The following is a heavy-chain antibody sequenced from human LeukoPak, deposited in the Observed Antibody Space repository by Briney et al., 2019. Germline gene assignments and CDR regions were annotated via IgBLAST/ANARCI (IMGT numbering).Heavy chain of an antibody. CDR1: GGSFSGYY. CDR2: INHSGST. V-gene: IGHV4-34*01. CDR3: AGGRYDYIWGSYRPFDY. Sequence: SETLSLTCAVYGGSFSGYYWSWIRQPPGKGLEWIGEINHSGSTNYNPSLKSRVTISVDTSKNQFSLKLSSVTAADTAVYYCAGGRYDYIWGSYRPFDYWGQGTLVTVSS. J-gene: IGHJ4*02. D-gene: IGHD3-16*02.